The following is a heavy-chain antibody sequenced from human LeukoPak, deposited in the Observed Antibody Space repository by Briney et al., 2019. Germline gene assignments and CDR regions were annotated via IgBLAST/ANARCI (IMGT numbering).Heavy chain of an antibody. Sequence: PSETLSLTCAVYGGSFSGYYWSWIRQPPGKGLEWIGEINHSGSTNYNPSLKSRVTISVDTSKKQFSLKLSSVTAANTAVYYCGRGVERPTINVFFDSGGKGPLFPV. J-gene: IGHJ4*02. D-gene: IGHD5-24*01. V-gene: IGHV4-34*01. CDR2: INHSGST. CDR1: GGSFSGYY. CDR3: GRGVERPTINVFFDS.